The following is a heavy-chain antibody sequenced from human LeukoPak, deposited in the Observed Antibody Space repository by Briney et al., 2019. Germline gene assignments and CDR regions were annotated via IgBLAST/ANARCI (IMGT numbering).Heavy chain of an antibody. D-gene: IGHD6-13*01. V-gene: IGHV4-34*01. CDR1: GGSFSGYY. CDR3: ASTGKQQL. J-gene: IGHJ4*02. CDR2: INHSGST. Sequence: SETLSLTCAVYGGSFSGYYWSWIRQPPGKGLEWIGEINHSGSTNYNPSLKSRVTISVDTSKNQFSLKLSSVTAADTAVYYCASTGKQQLWGQGTLVTVSS.